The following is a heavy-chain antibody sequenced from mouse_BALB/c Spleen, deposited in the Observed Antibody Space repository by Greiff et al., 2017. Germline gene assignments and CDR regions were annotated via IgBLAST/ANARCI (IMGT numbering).Heavy chain of an antibody. V-gene: IGHV7-3*02. J-gene: IGHJ4*01. Sequence: EVKLEESGGGLVQPGGSLRLSCATSGFTFTDYYMSWVRQPPGKALEWLGFIRNKANGYTTEYSASVKGRFTISRDNSQSILYLQMNTLRAEDSATYYCASNYAMDDWGQGTSVTVSS. CDR3: ASNYAMDD. CDR1: GFTFTDYY. CDR2: IRNKANGYTT.